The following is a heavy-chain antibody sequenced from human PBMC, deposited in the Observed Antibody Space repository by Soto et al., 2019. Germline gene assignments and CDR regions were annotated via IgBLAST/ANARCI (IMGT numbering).Heavy chain of an antibody. D-gene: IGHD6-13*01. Sequence: ASVKVSCKASGYTFTGYYMHCVRQAPGQVLEWMGWINPNSGGTNYAQKFQGRVTMTRDTSISTAYMELSRLRSDDTAVYYCARDEGIGSSWDYYYYYGMDVWGQGTTVTVSS. J-gene: IGHJ6*02. CDR3: ARDEGIGSSWDYYYYYGMDV. CDR2: INPNSGGT. V-gene: IGHV1-2*02. CDR1: GYTFTGYY.